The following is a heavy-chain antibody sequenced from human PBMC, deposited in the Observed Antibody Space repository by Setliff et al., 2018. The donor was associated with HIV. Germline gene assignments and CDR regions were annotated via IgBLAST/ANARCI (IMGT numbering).Heavy chain of an antibody. V-gene: IGHV4-61*09. CDR1: GGSIRSGSDY. D-gene: IGHD3-16*01. CDR3: ARPKKRGDYYYYYYYMDV. CDR2: IYTSGST. Sequence: SETLSLTCTVSGGSIRSGSDYWSWIRQPAGKGLEWIGHIYTSGSTKYNPSLKSRATISVDTSKNQFSLKLSSVTAADTAVYYCARPKKRGDYYYYYYYMDVWGKGTTVTVSS. J-gene: IGHJ6*03.